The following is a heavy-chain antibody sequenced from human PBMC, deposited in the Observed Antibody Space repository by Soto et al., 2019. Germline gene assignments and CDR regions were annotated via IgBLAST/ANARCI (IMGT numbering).Heavy chain of an antibody. CDR3: ARAYDSSGFDY. CDR2: SSQIGST. V-gene: IGHV4-30-2*05. D-gene: IGHD3-22*01. Sequence: SSQIGSTYYNPSLKSRVTISVDTSKNQFSLKLSSVTAADTAVYYCARAYDSSGFDYWGQGTLVTVSS. J-gene: IGHJ4*02.